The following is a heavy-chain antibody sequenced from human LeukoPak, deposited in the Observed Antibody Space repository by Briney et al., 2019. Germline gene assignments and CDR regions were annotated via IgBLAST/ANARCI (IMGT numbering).Heavy chain of an antibody. V-gene: IGHV3-23*01. CDR3: ARAEDYGDYASYYMDV. Sequence: GGSLRLSCAASGFTFSSYAMSWVRQAPGKGLEWVSAISGSGGSTYYADSVKGRFTISRDNSKNTLYLQMNSLRAEDTAVYYCARAEDYGDYASYYMDVWGKGTTVTISS. J-gene: IGHJ6*03. D-gene: IGHD4-17*01. CDR2: ISGSGGST. CDR1: GFTFSSYA.